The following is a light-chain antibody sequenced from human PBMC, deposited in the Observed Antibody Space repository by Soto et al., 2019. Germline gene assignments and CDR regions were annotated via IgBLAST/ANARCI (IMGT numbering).Light chain of an antibody. J-gene: IGLJ2*01. CDR2: DVS. CDR3: CSYAGSYTPVV. CDR1: SSDVGGYNY. Sequence: QSALTQPRSVSGSPGPSVTISCTGTSSDVGGYNYVSWYQQHPGKAPKVMIYDVSKRPSGVPDRFSGSKSGNTASLTISGLQAEDEADYYCCSYAGSYTPVVFGGGTKLTVL. V-gene: IGLV2-11*01.